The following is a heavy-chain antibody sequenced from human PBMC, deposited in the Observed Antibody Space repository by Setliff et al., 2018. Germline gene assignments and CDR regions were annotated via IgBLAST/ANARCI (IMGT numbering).Heavy chain of an antibody. CDR1: GFTFRDYS. J-gene: IGHJ6*03. V-gene: IGHV3-NL1*01. CDR3: ARSRYTNRWYEMSAMDV. D-gene: IGHD6-13*01. Sequence: GGSLRLSCATSGFTFRDYSMVWVRQVPGKGLEWVAGVIQVGSGVYADSVKDRFTISRDISKNTLYLQMNSLRPEDTALYYCARSRYTNRWYEMSAMDVWGKGTTVTVSS. CDR2: VIQVGSG.